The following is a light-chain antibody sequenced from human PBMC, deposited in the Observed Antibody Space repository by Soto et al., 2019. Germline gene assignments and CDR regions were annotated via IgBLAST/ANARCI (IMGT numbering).Light chain of an antibody. Sequence: DIQMTQSPSTLSASVGDRVTITCRASQTISNWLAWYQQKPGKAPKLLIFDASTLESGVPSRFSGSGSGTEFTLTISSLQPDDFATYYCHQYSFLYTFGQGTKVDIK. J-gene: IGKJ2*01. V-gene: IGKV1-5*01. CDR3: HQYSFLYT. CDR2: DAS. CDR1: QTISNW.